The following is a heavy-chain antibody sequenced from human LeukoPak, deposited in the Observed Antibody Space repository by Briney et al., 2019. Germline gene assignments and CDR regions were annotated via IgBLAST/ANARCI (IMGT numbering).Heavy chain of an antibody. CDR1: GGSISSYY. Sequence: PSETLSLTCTVSGGSISSYYWSWIRQPPGKGLEWIGYIYYSGSTNYNPSLKSRVTISVDTSKNQFSLKLSSVTAADTAVYYCARHIIVGATDWYFDLWGRGTLVTVSS. CDR3: ARHIIVGATDWYFDL. D-gene: IGHD1-26*01. V-gene: IGHV4-59*08. J-gene: IGHJ2*01. CDR2: IYYSGST.